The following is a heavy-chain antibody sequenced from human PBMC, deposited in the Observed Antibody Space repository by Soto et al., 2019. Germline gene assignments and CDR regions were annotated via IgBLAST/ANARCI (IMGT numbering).Heavy chain of an antibody. Sequence: GGSLRLSCLASGFTFASCGMNWVRQAPGKGLEWVAGISQTGANTYYADSVRGRFIISRDNSRNTVSLEMNSLRGEDSALYYCATEGAKTPWNFDFLGQGTKVTVSS. J-gene: IGHJ4*02. CDR2: ISQTGANT. CDR3: ATEGAKTPWNFDF. V-gene: IGHV3-23*01. D-gene: IGHD1-26*01. CDR1: GFTFASCG.